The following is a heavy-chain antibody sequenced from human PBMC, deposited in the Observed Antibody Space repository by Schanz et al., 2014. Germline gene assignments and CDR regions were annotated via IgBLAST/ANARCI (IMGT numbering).Heavy chain of an antibody. CDR2: VHPGGST. V-gene: IGHV3-23*03. CDR3: AKSLESCPGGRCSRGYFDY. D-gene: IGHD2-8*02. J-gene: IGHJ4*02. CDR1: GFTFDKYA. Sequence: EVQLVQSGGGLVQPGGSLRLSCAASGFTFDKYAMHWVRQAPGKGLEWVSFVHPGGSTYYPDSVKGRFTISRDSSKNTLYLQMSSLRAEDTAVYYCAKSLESCPGGRCSRGYFDYWGQGTLXTVSS.